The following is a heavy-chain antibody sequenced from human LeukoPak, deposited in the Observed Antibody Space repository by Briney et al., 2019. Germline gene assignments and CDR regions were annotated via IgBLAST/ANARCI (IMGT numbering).Heavy chain of an antibody. D-gene: IGHD6-13*01. J-gene: IGHJ5*02. CDR1: GGSFSGYY. V-gene: IGHV4-34*01. CDR3: ARKKSAAGFRGWFDP. CDR2: INHSGST. Sequence: SETLSLTCAVYGGSFSGYYWSWIRQPPGKGLEWIVEINHSGSTNYNPSLKSRVTISVDASKNQFSLKLSSVTAADTAVYYCARKKSAAGFRGWFDPWGQGTLVTVSS.